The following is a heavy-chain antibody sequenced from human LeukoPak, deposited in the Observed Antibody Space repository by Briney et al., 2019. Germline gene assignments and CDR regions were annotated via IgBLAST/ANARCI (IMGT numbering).Heavy chain of an antibody. CDR3: ARDGRRDGYSYFDY. CDR2: ISAYNGNT. V-gene: IGHV1-18*01. Sequence: ASVRVSCKASGYTFTSYGISWVRQAPGQGLEWMGWISAYNGNTNYAQKFQGRVTITADKSTSTAYMELSSLRSEDTAVYYCARDGRRDGYSYFDYWGQGTLVTVSS. J-gene: IGHJ4*02. CDR1: GYTFTSYG. D-gene: IGHD5-24*01.